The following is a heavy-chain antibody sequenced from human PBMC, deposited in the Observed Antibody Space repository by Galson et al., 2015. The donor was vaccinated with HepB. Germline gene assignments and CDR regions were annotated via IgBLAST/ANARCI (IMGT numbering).Heavy chain of an antibody. Sequence: SVKVSCKASGYTFTTNGISWVRQAPGQGLEWVGWISANSGNTQYAQKLQGRVTLTRDTSTSTAYVELRDLRSDDTATYYCARDRDYRLDYWGPGTLVTVSS. CDR3: ARDRDYRLDY. CDR2: ISANSGNT. V-gene: IGHV1-18*04. J-gene: IGHJ4*02. CDR1: GYTFTTNG. D-gene: IGHD4/OR15-4a*01.